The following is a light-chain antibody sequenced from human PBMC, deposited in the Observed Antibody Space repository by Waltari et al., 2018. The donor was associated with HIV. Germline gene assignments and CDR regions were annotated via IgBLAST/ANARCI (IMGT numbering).Light chain of an antibody. CDR2: KDS. V-gene: IGLV3-25*03. Sequence: SYELTQPPSVSVSPGQTARITCSGDALAKQYAYWYQQKPGHAPLSIIYKDSERPSGIPERFSGSSSGTTVTLTISGVQAEDEADYYCQSADSSGSNFVFGSGTKVTVL. CDR1: ALAKQY. J-gene: IGLJ1*01. CDR3: QSADSSGSNFV.